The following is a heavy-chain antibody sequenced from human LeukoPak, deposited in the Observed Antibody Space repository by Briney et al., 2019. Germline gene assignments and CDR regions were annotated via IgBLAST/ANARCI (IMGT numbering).Heavy chain of an antibody. J-gene: IGHJ4*02. Sequence: GGSLRLSCAASGFTVSGRYMSWVRQAPGKGLEWGSVIYGGDDTNYADSVKGRFTISRDNSKNTLYLQMHSLRVDDTAVYYCALRGVDTIMVSDFDYWGQGTLVTVSS. CDR1: GFTVSGRY. CDR3: ALRGVDTIMVSDFDY. CDR2: IYGGDDT. V-gene: IGHV3-53*01. D-gene: IGHD5-18*01.